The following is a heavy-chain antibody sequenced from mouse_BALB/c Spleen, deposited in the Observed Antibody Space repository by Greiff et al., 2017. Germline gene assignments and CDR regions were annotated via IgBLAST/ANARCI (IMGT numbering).Heavy chain of an antibody. D-gene: IGHD1-1*01. V-gene: IGHV3-6*02. Sequence: EVKLMESGPGLVKPSQSLSLTCSVTGYSITSGYYWNWIRQFPGNKLEWMGYISYDGSNNYNPSLKNRISITRDTSKNQFFLKLNSVTTEDTATYYCARAYYYGSSYYFDYWGQGTTLTVSS. CDR2: ISYDGSN. CDR3: ARAYYYGSSYYFDY. J-gene: IGHJ2*01. CDR1: GYSITSGYY.